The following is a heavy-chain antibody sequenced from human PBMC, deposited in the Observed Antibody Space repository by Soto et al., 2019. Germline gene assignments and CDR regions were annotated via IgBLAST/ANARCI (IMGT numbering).Heavy chain of an antibody. CDR2: ISAYNGNT. CDR3: ARDPPPPDY. Sequence: QVQLVQSGAEVKKPGASVKVSCKASGYTFASYAISWMRQAPGQGLEWMGWISAYNGNTNYAQKLQGRVTMTTDTSPSTAYMELRRLRSDDTAVYYCARDPPPPDYWGQGTLVTVSS. J-gene: IGHJ4*02. CDR1: GYTFASYA. V-gene: IGHV1-18*01.